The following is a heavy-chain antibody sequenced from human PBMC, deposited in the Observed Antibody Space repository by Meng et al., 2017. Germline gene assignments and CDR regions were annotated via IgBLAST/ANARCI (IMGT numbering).Heavy chain of an antibody. Sequence: VRLQQGGEVLLKPSETLSLTCAVYGGSFSGYYWSWIRQPPGKGLEWIGEINHSGSTNYNPSLKSRVTISVDTSKNQFSLKLSSVTAADTAVYYCASSGYSYGYRFDYWGQGTLVTVSS. CDR2: INHSGST. J-gene: IGHJ4*02. CDR3: ASSGYSYGYRFDY. CDR1: GGSFSGYY. V-gene: IGHV4-34*01. D-gene: IGHD5-18*01.